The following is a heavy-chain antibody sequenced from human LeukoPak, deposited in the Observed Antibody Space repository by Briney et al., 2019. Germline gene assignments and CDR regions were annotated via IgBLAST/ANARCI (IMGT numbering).Heavy chain of an antibody. V-gene: IGHV3-64D*09. Sequence: GGSLRLPCSASGFTFSSYAMYWVRQAPGKGLEYTSSISSHGGGTLYADSVKGRFTISRDNSRNTLYLQMSSLRPEDTAVYYCVKVRDGSTFDYWGQGTLVTVSS. CDR1: GFTFSSYA. J-gene: IGHJ4*02. CDR3: VKVRDGSTFDY. CDR2: ISSHGGGT. D-gene: IGHD5-24*01.